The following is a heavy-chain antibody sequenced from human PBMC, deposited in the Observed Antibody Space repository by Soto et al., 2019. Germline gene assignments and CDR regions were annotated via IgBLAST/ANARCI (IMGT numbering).Heavy chain of an antibody. Sequence: PVGSKRLSVAVFGLWSISHCVRCVRQETGKGLEWISLIYAVGSTFYADSGEGRFTISRDNSKSILYQQMKRLRTEQTALYKCAKEIRTTISDYGMEVWGEGTTVTVSS. J-gene: IGHJ6*04. CDR1: GLWSISHC. CDR2: IYAVGST. V-gene: IGHV3-53*05. D-gene: IGHD3-3*02. CDR3: AKEIRTTISDYGMEV.